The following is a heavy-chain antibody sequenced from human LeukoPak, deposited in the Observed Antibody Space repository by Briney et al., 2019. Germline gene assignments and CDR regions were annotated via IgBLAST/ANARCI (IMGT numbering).Heavy chain of an antibody. Sequence: GASVKVSCKASGYTFTSYDINWVRQATGQGLEWMGWISAYNGNTNYAQKLQGRVTMTTDTSTSTAYMELRSLRSDDTAVYYCARGAVAGVNWFDPWGQGTLVTVSS. J-gene: IGHJ5*02. CDR2: ISAYNGNT. D-gene: IGHD6-19*01. V-gene: IGHV1-18*01. CDR1: GYTFTSYD. CDR3: ARGAVAGVNWFDP.